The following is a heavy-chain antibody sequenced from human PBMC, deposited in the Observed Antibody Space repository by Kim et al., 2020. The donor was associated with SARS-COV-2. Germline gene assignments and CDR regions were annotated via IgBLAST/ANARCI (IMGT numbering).Heavy chain of an antibody. CDR3: ARDGIRGTENPIDAFDI. D-gene: IGHD1-20*01. CDR2: IIPLFRTA. J-gene: IGHJ3*02. CDR1: GGAFSYYG. V-gene: IGHV1-69*05. Sequence: SVKVSCTASGGAFSYYGISWMRQAPGQGLEWVGGIIPLFRTANYAKNFQGRVSITTDKSTRTAFMEMSSLRVEDTAVSYCARDGIRGTENPIDAFDIW.